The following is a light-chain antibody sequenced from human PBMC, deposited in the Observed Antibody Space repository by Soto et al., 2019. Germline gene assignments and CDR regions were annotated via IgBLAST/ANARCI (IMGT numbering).Light chain of an antibody. J-gene: IGKJ1*01. CDR1: QSIGTN. Sequence: EIVMAQSPATLSVSPGERATLSCRASQSIGTNLAWYQQKPGQAPRLLIYGASTRVSGVPARFSGSGSGTDFTLTISSLQSEDFAVYHCQQYFNLWTFGQGTNVDIK. CDR3: QQYFNLWT. V-gene: IGKV3-15*01. CDR2: GAS.